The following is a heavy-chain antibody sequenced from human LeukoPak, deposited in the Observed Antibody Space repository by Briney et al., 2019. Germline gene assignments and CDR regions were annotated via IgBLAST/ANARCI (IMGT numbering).Heavy chain of an antibody. V-gene: IGHV1-2*02. CDR2: INPNSGGT. Sequence: ASVKVSCKASGYTFTGYYMHWVRQAPGQGLEWMGWINPNSGGTESAQKFQGRVTMTRDTSISTAYMELSRLRSDDTAVYYCARDDNYGSGQPDDWGQGTLVTVSS. J-gene: IGHJ4*02. CDR1: GYTFTGYY. CDR3: ARDDNYGSGQPDD. D-gene: IGHD3-10*01.